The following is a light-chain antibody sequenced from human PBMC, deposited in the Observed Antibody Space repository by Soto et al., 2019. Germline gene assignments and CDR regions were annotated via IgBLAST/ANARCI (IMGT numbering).Light chain of an antibody. J-gene: IGLJ1*01. CDR1: SSDVGGYNY. CDR2: DVS. V-gene: IGLV2-14*01. CDR3: SSYTSSSNPNYV. Sequence: QSALTQPASVSGSPGQSITISCTGTSSDVGGYNYVSWYQQHPGKAPKLMLYDVSNRPSGVSNRFSGSKSGNTASLTISGLQAEDEADYYCSSYTSSSNPNYVFGTGTKLTVL.